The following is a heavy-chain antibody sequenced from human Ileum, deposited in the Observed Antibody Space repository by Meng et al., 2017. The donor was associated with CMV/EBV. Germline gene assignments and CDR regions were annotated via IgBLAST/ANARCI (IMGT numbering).Heavy chain of an antibody. CDR3: VRDNDFSNYY. Sequence: GASLKISCAASGFIFSHDNMNWVRQAPGKGLEWVSLIVSSGSDMFYADSVRGRFTISRENAKNSLYLQRNSLRVEDTAMYYCVRDNDFSNYYWGLGTLVTVSS. J-gene: IGHJ4*02. D-gene: IGHD4-11*01. CDR2: IVSSGSDM. V-gene: IGHV3-21*06. CDR1: GFIFSHDN.